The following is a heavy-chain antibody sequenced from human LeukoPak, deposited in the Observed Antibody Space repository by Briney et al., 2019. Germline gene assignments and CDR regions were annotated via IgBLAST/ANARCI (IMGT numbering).Heavy chain of an antibody. CDR2: INHSGST. J-gene: IGHJ4*02. V-gene: IGHV4-34*01. CDR3: ARVYDY. CDR1: GGSFSGYY. Sequence: SETLSLTCAVYGGSFSGYYWSWIRQPPGKGLEWIGEINHSGSTNYNPSLKSRVTISVDTSKNQFSLKLSSVTAADTAVYYCARVYDYWGQGTLVTVSS.